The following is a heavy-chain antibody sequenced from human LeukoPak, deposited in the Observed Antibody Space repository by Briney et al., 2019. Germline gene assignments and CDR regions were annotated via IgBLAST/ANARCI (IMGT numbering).Heavy chain of an antibody. CDR1: GGSISSGGYY. D-gene: IGHD4-17*01. V-gene: IGHV4-31*03. CDR2: IYYSGST. Sequence: SQTLSLTCTVSGGSISSGGYYWSWIRQHPGKGLEWIGYIYYSGSTNHNPSLKSRVTISVDTSKNQFSLKLSSVTAADTAVYYCARGRGLRSPFDYWGQGTLVTVSS. CDR3: ARGRGLRSPFDY. J-gene: IGHJ4*02.